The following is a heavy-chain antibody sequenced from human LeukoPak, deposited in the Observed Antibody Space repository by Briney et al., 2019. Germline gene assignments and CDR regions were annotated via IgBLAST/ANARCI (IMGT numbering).Heavy chain of an antibody. CDR1: GFTFSSYA. D-gene: IGHD5-18*01. Sequence: GGSLRLSCAASGFTFSSYAMSWVRQAPGKGLVWVSAISGSGGSTYYADSVKGRFTISRDNSKNTLYLQMNSLRAEDTAVYYCARKGPIQLWSKYYFDYWGQGTLVTVSS. CDR2: ISGSGGST. CDR3: ARKGPIQLWSKYYFDY. V-gene: IGHV3-23*01. J-gene: IGHJ4*02.